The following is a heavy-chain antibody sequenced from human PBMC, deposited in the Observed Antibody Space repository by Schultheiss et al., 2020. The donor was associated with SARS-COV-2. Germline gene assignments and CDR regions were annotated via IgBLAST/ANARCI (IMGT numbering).Heavy chain of an antibody. CDR1: GASISSDY. Sequence: SETLSLTCTVSGASISSDYWNWIRRPPGKGLEWIGFIHDSGSTNYNPSLKSRVTISVDTSKNQFSLKLSSVTAADTAVYYCARRTTVTPTFDYWGQGTLVTVSS. J-gene: IGHJ4*02. CDR2: IHDSGST. D-gene: IGHD4-17*01. V-gene: IGHV4-59*12. CDR3: ARRTTVTPTFDY.